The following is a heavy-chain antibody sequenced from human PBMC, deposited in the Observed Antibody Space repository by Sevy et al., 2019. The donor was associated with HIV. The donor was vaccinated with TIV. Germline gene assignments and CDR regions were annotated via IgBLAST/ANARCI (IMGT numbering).Heavy chain of an antibody. CDR1: GFTFSNYA. CDR3: ASGDTTMITDLDY. CDR2: IKNGGRK. D-gene: IGHD5-18*01. V-gene: IGHV3-23*01. Sequence: GGSLRLSCGASGFTFSNYAMSWVRQAPGKGPEWVSGIKNGGRKNYAASLKGRFTISRDNSKKMVFLQMNSLRAEDTAVYYCASGDTTMITDLDYWGQGALVTVSS. J-gene: IGHJ4*02.